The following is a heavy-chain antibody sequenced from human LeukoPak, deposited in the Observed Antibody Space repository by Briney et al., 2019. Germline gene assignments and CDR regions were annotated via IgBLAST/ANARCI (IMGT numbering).Heavy chain of an antibody. CDR3: ARGEYSSSWHSEYFQH. D-gene: IGHD6-13*01. J-gene: IGHJ1*01. CDR1: GFSFSSFG. CDR2: IWSDGSNQ. V-gene: IGHV3-33*01. Sequence: GGSLRLSCAASGFSFSSFGMHWVRQAPGKGLEWVAVIWSDGSNQYYADSVRGRFTISRDNPKDTLYLQMNSLRVGDTAVYYCARGEYSSSWHSEYFQHWGQGTLVTVSS.